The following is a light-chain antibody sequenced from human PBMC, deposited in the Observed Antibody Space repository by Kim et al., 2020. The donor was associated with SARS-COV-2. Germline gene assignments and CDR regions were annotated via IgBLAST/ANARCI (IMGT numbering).Light chain of an antibody. J-gene: IGLJ3*02. Sequence: GQSITSSCTGTSSDVGGYNYVSWYQQHPGKAPKLMIYDVSERPSGVSNRFSGSKSGNTASLTISGLQAEDEGDYYCSSYTSSSTRVFGGGTQLTVL. CDR2: DVS. CDR3: SSYTSSSTRV. CDR1: SSDVGGYNY. V-gene: IGLV2-14*03.